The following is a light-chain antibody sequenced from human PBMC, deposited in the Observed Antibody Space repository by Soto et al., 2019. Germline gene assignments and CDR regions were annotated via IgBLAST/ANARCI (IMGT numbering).Light chain of an antibody. J-gene: IGKJ1*01. CDR1: QSVSSSF. V-gene: IGKV3-20*01. CDR3: QQYCSSPRT. CDR2: GAS. Sequence: EIVLPQSPGTLSLSQGERATLSCRASQSVSSSFLAWYQQKPGQAPRLLIYGASSRATGIPDRFSGSGSGTDFPLTISRLEPEDFAVYYCQQYCSSPRTFGQGTKVEIK.